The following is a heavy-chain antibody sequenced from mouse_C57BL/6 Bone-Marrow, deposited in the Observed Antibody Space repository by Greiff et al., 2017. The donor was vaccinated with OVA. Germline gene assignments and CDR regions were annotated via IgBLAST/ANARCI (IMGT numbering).Heavy chain of an antibody. CDR2: ILPGSGST. D-gene: IGHD1-1*01. CDR1: GYTFTGYW. Sequence: VQLQESGAELMKPGASVKLSCKATGYTFTGYWIEWVKQRPGPGLEWIGEILPGSGSTNYNEKFKGKATFTADTSSNTAYMQLSSLTTEDSAIYYCARDPHFYYGSSYDYFDYWGQGTTLTVSS. J-gene: IGHJ2*01. CDR3: ARDPHFYYGSSYDYFDY. V-gene: IGHV1-9*01.